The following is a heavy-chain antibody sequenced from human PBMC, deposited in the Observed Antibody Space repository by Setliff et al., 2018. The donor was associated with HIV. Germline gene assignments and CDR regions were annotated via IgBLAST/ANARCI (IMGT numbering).Heavy chain of an antibody. CDR2: VYYAGGT. V-gene: IGHV4-39*01. CDR1: GASITSPSYY. D-gene: IGHD1-26*01. J-gene: IGHJ1*01. Sequence: SETLSLTCTVSGASITSPSYYWGWIRQPPGKGLQWIGTVYYAGGTYYNPSLKSRVTISVDTFKSQISLQMSSVTAADTATYYCVHMEWDLLFQSQHWGQGKMVTVSS. CDR3: VHMEWDLLFQSQH.